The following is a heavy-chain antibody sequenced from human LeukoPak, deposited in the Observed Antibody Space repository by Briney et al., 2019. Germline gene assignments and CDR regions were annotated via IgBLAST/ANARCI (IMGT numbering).Heavy chain of an antibody. CDR1: GYTFSNYV. CDR2: IHAGNGNT. V-gene: IGHV1-3*01. Sequence: ASVTVSCKASGYTFSNYVMHWVRQAPGQRLEWMGWIHAGNGNTKSSQKFQGRITISRDTSASTVYMELSSLRSEDTAVYYCARYDGWFDPWGQGTLVTVSS. D-gene: IGHD3-16*01. CDR3: ARYDGWFDP. J-gene: IGHJ5*02.